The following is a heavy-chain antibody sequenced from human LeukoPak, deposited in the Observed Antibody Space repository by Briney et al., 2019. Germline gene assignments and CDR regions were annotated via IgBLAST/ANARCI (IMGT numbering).Heavy chain of an antibody. Sequence: GGSLRLSCTASGFTFSSNGMHWVRQAPGKGLEWVAVISYDGSNKHYADSVKGRFTISRDNAKNSLYLQVNSLRAEDTAVFSCVRDGRKSRVVDIVRKKETGYYYYMDVWGKGTTVTVSS. CDR2: ISYDGSNK. V-gene: IGHV3-30*03. J-gene: IGHJ6*03. CDR1: GFTFSSNG. D-gene: IGHD2-2*03. CDR3: VRDGRKSRVVDIVRKKETGYYYYMDV.